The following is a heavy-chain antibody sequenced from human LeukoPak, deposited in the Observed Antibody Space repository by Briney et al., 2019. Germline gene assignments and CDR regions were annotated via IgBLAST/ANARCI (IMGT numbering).Heavy chain of an antibody. Sequence: GRSLRLSCAVSGFSFSSYAMHWVRQAPGRGLEWVAVISYDGSNKYYADSVKGRFTISRDNSKNTLYLQMNSLRAEDTAVCYCARAAMGNFDYWGQGTLVTVSS. CDR1: GFSFSSYA. CDR3: ARAAMGNFDY. D-gene: IGHD5-18*01. J-gene: IGHJ4*02. V-gene: IGHV3-30-3*01. CDR2: ISYDGSNK.